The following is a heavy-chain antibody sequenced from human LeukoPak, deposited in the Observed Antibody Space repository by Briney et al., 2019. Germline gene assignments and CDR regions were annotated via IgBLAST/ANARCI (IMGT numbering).Heavy chain of an antibody. CDR2: IIPILGIA. CDR1: GRTFGSYT. J-gene: IGHJ4*02. D-gene: IGHD6-13*01. Sequence: SEKVSCKASGRTFGSYTISWVRQAPRHRHKWMGRIIPILGIANYAQKFQGRVTITADKSTSTAYMELSSLRSEDTAVYYCARSMYSSNYFDYWGQGTLVTVSS. CDR3: ARSMYSSNYFDY. V-gene: IGHV1-69*02.